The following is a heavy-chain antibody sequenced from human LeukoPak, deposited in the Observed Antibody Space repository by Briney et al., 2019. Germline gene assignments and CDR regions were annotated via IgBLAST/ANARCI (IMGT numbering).Heavy chain of an antibody. CDR1: GHTLTELS. Sequence: ASVTVSCQVSGHTLTELSMHWVRQAPGKGLEWMGGFDPEDGQTIYAKKLEGRHTTTEDTSTDTAYMDLSSLRFEDTAVYYCAADAGYYDSSGYYHPFDYWGQGTLVTVSS. V-gene: IGHV1-24*01. CDR3: AADAGYYDSSGYYHPFDY. J-gene: IGHJ4*02. D-gene: IGHD3-22*01. CDR2: FDPEDGQT.